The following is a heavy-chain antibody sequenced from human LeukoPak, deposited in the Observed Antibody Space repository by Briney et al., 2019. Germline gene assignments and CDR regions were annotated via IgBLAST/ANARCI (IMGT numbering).Heavy chain of an antibody. CDR1: GFTFTSSA. CDR2: IVVGSGNT. CDR3: AASLEYSSSWYLDY. D-gene: IGHD6-13*01. Sequence: GTSAKVSCKASGFTFTSSAMQWVRQARGQRLEWIGWIVVGSGNTNYAQKFQERVTITRDMSTSTAYMELSSLRSEDTAVYYCAASLEYSSSWYLDYWGQGTLVTVSS. V-gene: IGHV1-58*02. J-gene: IGHJ4*02.